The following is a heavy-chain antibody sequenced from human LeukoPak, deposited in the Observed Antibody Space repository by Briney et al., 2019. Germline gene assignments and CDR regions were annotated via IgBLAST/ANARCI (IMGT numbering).Heavy chain of an antibody. CDR2: IRYDGSNK. CDR3: AKGIRYSSSGDY. Sequence: PGGSLRLSCAASGFTFSSYGMHWVRQAPGKGLEWVAFIRYDGSNKYYADSVKGRFTISRDNSKNTLYLQMNSLRAEDTAVYYCAKGIRYSSSGDYWGQGTLVTVSS. J-gene: IGHJ4*02. CDR1: GFTFSSYG. V-gene: IGHV3-30*02. D-gene: IGHD6-13*01.